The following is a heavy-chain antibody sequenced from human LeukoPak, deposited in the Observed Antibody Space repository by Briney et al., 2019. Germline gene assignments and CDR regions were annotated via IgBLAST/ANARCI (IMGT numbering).Heavy chain of an antibody. CDR3: AREHAGPPYFDY. V-gene: IGHV4-31*03. D-gene: IGHD2-8*01. Sequence: SQTLSLTCTVSGGSISSGGYYWSWLRQHPGKGLEWIGYIYYSGSTYYNPSLKSRVTISVDTSKNQFSLKLSSVTAAATAVYYCAREHAGPPYFDYWGQGTLVTVSS. J-gene: IGHJ4*02. CDR1: GGSISSGGYY. CDR2: IYYSGST.